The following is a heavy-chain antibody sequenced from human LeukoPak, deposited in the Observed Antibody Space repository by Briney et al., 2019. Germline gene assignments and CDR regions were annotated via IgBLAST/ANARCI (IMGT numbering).Heavy chain of an antibody. J-gene: IGHJ6*02. CDR1: GGSISSYY. CDR2: IYYSGST. CDR3: ARDRGYGSGGSCFYYYYGMDV. D-gene: IGHD2-15*01. Sequence: SETLSLTCTVSGGSISSYYWSWIRQPPGKGLEWIGYIYYSGSTNYNPSLKSRVTISVDTSKNQFSLKLSSVTAADTAVYYCARDRGYGSGGSCFYYYYGMDVWGQGTTVTVSS. V-gene: IGHV4-59*01.